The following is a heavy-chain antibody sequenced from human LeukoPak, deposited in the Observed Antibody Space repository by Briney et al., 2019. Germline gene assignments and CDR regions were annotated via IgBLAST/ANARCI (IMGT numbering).Heavy chain of an antibody. CDR1: GFTFSSYW. V-gene: IGHV3-74*01. CDR3: ATGNYHAFDI. J-gene: IGHJ3*02. CDR2: PNSDGSST. D-gene: IGHD1-7*01. Sequence: GGSLRLSCAASGFTFSSYWMHWVRQAPGKGLVWVSCPNSDGSSTRYADSVRGRFTISRDNAKNTLYLQMNSLRAEDTAVYYCATGNYHAFDIWGQGTMVTVSS.